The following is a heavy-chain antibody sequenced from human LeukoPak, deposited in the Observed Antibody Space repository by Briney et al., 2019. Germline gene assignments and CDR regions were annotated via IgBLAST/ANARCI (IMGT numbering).Heavy chain of an antibody. J-gene: IGHJ4*02. CDR1: GGTFSSYA. Sequence: ASVRVSCKASGGTFSSYAISWVRQAPGQGLEWMGGIIPIFGTANYAQKFQGRVTITADKSTSTAYMELSSLRSEDTAVYYCARVTLNYYGSGSYLDYWGQGTLVTVSS. CDR2: IIPIFGTA. D-gene: IGHD3-10*01. V-gene: IGHV1-69*06. CDR3: ARVTLNYYGSGSYLDY.